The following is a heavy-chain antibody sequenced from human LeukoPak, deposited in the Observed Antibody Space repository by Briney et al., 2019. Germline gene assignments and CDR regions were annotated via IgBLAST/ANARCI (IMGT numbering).Heavy chain of an antibody. CDR1: GGSFSGYY. J-gene: IGHJ2*01. D-gene: IGHD3-10*01. CDR3: ARRRGDYGSGSRWYFDL. CDR2: LYYSGST. V-gene: IGHV4-34*11. Sequence: KSSETLSLTCAVYGGSFSGYYWSWIRQPPGKGLEWIGYLYYSGSTNYNPSLKSRVTISVDMSKNQFSLKLSSVTAADTAVYYCARRRGDYGSGSRWYFDLWGRGTLVTVSS.